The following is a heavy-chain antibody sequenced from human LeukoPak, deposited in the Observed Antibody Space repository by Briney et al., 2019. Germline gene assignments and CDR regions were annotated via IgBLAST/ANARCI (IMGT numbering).Heavy chain of an antibody. V-gene: IGHV1-69*01. D-gene: IGHD3-16*02. CDR3: ARSDYDYVWGSYRHIDY. J-gene: IGHJ4*02. CDR2: IIPIFGTA. Sequence: ASVKVSCKASGGTFRSYAISWVRQAPGQGLEWMGGIIPIFGTANCAQKFQGRVTITADESTSTAYMELSSLRSEDTAVYYCARSDYDYVWGSYRHIDYWGQGTLVTVSS. CDR1: GGTFRSYA.